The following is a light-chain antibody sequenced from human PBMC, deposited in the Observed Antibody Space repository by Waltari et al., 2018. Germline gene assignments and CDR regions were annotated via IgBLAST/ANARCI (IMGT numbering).Light chain of an antibody. Sequence: QSALTQPPSASGSPGQSVTIHCTGTSSAVGGYTSVSWYQQHPGKAPKLMIYDVSKWPSGVPDRFSGSKSGNTASLTVSGLQAEDEADYYCSSYAGSDSWVFGGGTKLTVL. CDR2: DVS. J-gene: IGLJ3*02. CDR1: SSAVGGYTS. CDR3: SSYAGSDSWV. V-gene: IGLV2-8*01.